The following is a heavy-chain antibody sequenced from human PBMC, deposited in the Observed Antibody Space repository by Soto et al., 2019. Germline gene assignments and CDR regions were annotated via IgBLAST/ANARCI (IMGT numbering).Heavy chain of an antibody. Sequence: SETLSLTCTVSGGSVSSGSYYWSWIRQPPGKGLEWIGYIYYSGSTNYNPSLKSRVTISVDTSKNQFSLKLSSVTAADTAVYYYARDVGSGLNWGQGTLVTVSS. CDR2: IYYSGST. V-gene: IGHV4-61*01. D-gene: IGHD6-19*01. CDR3: ARDVGSGLN. J-gene: IGHJ4*02. CDR1: GGSVSSGSYY.